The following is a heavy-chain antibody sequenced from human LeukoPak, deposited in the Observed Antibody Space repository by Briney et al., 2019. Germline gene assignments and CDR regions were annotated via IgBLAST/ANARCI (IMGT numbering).Heavy chain of an antibody. CDR3: AANGYYSIDV. D-gene: IGHD2-8*01. J-gene: IGHJ6*03. V-gene: IGHV4-34*12. CDR2: IFHSGGT. Sequence: SETLPLTCSVSGGSIGSYYWSWIRQPPGKGLEWIGEIFHSGGTNYNPSLKSRISLSVDKSQNQFSLKLNSLTAADTAVYYCAANGYYSIDVWGKGTTVTISS. CDR1: GGSIGSYY.